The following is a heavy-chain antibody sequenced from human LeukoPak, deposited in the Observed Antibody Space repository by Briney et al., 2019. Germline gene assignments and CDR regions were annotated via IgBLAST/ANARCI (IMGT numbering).Heavy chain of an antibody. V-gene: IGHV4-34*01. CDR1: XGSFXXXY. Sequence: TLSLTXXXXXGSFXXXYWSWVRQPPGKGLEWIGEINHSGSANYNPSLKSRVTISVDTSKNQFSLKLSSVTAADTAVYYCARGSDRSRFDPWGQGTLVTVSS. CDR3: ARGSDRSRFDP. CDR2: INHSGSA. D-gene: IGHD6-13*01. J-gene: IGHJ5*02.